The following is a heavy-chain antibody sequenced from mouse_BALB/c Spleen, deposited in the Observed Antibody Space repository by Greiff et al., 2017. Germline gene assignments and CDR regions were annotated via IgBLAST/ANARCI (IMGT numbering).Heavy chain of an antibody. J-gene: IGHJ2*01. D-gene: IGHD1-1*01. CDR3: ARGDYYGSLDY. CDR2: IDPANGNT. Sequence: SGAELVKPGASVKLSCTASGFNIKDTYMHWVKQRPEQGLEWIGRIDPANGNTKYDPKFQGKATITADTSSNTAYLQLSSLTSEDTAVYYCARGDYYGSLDYWGQGTTLTVSS. CDR1: GFNIKDTY. V-gene: IGHV14-3*02.